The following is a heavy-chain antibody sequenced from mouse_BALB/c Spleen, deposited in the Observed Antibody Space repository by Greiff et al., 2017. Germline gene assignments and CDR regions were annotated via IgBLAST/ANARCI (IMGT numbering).Heavy chain of an antibody. CDR3: TRSTMIIGAMDY. D-gene: IGHD2-4*01. V-gene: IGHV1S81*02. Sequence: QVQLQQSGAELVKPGASVKLSCKASGYTFTSYYMYWVKQRPGQGLEWIGEINPSNGGTNFNEKFKSKATLTVDKSSSTAYMQLSSLTSEDSAVYYCTRSTMIIGAMDYWGQGTSVTVSS. CDR1: GYTFTSYY. CDR2: INPSNGGT. J-gene: IGHJ4*01.